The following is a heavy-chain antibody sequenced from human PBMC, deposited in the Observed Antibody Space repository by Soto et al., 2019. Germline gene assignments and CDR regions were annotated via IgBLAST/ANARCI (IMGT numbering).Heavy chain of an antibody. CDR3: ARALAAYGDYEPNWFDP. Sequence: SVKVSCKASGGTFSSYAISWVRQAPGQELEWMGGIIPIFGTANYAQKFQGRVTITADESTSTAYMELSSLRSEDTAVYYCARALAAYGDYEPNWFDPWGQGTLVTVSS. J-gene: IGHJ5*02. CDR2: IIPIFGTA. D-gene: IGHD4-17*01. V-gene: IGHV1-69*13. CDR1: GGTFSSYA.